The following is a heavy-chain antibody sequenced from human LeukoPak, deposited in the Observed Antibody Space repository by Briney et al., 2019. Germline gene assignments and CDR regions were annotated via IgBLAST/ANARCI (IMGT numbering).Heavy chain of an antibody. V-gene: IGHV3-7*04. CDR3: ARDRAYKSFDY. J-gene: IGHJ4*02. CDR2: IKPGGSEG. D-gene: IGHD3-16*01. Sequence: GGSLRLSCAASGFTFSSSWMTWVRQAPGKGLEWVATIKPGGSEGSYVDSVKGRFTISRDNAKNSLFLQMISLRAEDTAVYYCARDRAYKSFDYWGQGALSPSPQ. CDR1: GFTFSSSW.